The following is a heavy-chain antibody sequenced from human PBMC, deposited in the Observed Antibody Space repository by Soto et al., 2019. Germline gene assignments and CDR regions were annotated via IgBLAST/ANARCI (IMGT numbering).Heavy chain of an antibody. CDR2: IKSKTDGGTT. Sequence: GGSLRLSCAASGFTFNNAWMTWVRQAPGKGLEWVGRIKSKTDGGTTDYTAPVKGRFTISRDDSKNTVCLQMNSLKTEDTAVYYRTTANFWDNFDYWGQGTLVTVSS. CDR3: TTANFWDNFDY. V-gene: IGHV3-15*01. D-gene: IGHD1-26*01. CDR1: GFTFNNAW. J-gene: IGHJ4*02.